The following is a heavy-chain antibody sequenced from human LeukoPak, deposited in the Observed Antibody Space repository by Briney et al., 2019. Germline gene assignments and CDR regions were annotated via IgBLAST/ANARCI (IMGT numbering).Heavy chain of an antibody. CDR1: GGTFISYA. Sequence: SVKVSCKASGGTFISYAISWVRQAPGQGLEWMGGIIPIFGTANYAQKFQGRVTITADESTSTAYMELSSLRSEDTAVYYCASQVLRFSKEGMDVWGQGTTVTVSS. CDR2: IIPIFGTA. J-gene: IGHJ6*02. V-gene: IGHV1-69*13. CDR3: ASQVLRFSKEGMDV. D-gene: IGHD3-3*01.